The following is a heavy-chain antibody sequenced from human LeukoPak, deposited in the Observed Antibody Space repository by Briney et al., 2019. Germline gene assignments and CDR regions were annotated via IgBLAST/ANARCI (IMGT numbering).Heavy chain of an antibody. V-gene: IGHV1-46*01. CDR3: ARGRPRVITGTLYGMDV. CDR2: INPSGGST. CDR1: GYTFTSYY. J-gene: IGHJ6*02. D-gene: IGHD1-7*01. Sequence: ASVKVSCKASGYTFTSYYMHWVRQAPGQGLEWMGIINPSGGSTSYAQKFQGRVTMTRDTSKNQFSLKLSSVTAADTAVYYCARGRPRVITGTLYGMDVWGQGTTVTVSS.